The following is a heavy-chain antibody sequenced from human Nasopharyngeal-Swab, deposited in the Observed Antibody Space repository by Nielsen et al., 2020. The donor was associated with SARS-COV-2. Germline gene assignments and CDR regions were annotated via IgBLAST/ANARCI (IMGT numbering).Heavy chain of an antibody. V-gene: IGHV3-7*01. D-gene: IGHD2-15*01. Sequence: GASLKISCAASGFTFSSYWMSLVRQAPGKGLEWVANIKQDGSEKYYVDSVKGRFTISRDNAKNSLYLQMNSLRAEDTAVYYCARRKDLFDYWGQGTLVTVSS. CDR1: GFTFSSYW. J-gene: IGHJ4*02. CDR3: ARRKDLFDY. CDR2: IKQDGSEK.